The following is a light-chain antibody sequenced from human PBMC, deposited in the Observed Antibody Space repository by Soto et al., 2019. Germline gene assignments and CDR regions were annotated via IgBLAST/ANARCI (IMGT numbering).Light chain of an antibody. CDR1: QSVSSN. CDR3: QQYNSWPPT. V-gene: IGKV3-15*01. CDR2: GAS. Sequence: IVMTQSQVTPSVSPGERATLSCRASQSVSSNLAWYQQKPGQAPMLLIYGASTRSAGIPARFSGSGSGTEFTLTISNLQSEDFVLYYYQQYNSWPPTFGQGTKVDIK. J-gene: IGKJ1*01.